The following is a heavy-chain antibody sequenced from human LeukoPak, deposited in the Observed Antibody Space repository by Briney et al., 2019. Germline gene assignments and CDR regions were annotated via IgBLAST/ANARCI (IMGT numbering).Heavy chain of an antibody. Sequence: SETLSLTCAVSGYSISSGYYWGWIRQPPGKGLEWIGSIYHSGGTYYNPSLKSRVTISVDTSKNQFSLKLSSVTAADTAVYYCASSSSSFYYYYYMDVWGKGTTVTVSS. D-gene: IGHD6-6*01. CDR2: IYHSGGT. V-gene: IGHV4-38-2*01. CDR3: ASSSSSFYYYYYMDV. J-gene: IGHJ6*03. CDR1: GYSISSGYY.